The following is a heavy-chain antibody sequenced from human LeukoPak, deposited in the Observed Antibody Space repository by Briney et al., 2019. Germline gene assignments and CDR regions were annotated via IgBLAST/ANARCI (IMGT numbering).Heavy chain of an antibody. CDR1: GFSLSDTAVG. V-gene: IGHV2-5*01. CDR2: VYWNDDN. CDR3: THSSGWTTDI. Sequence: SGPTLVKPTQTLTLTCTFSGFSLSDTAVGVHWIRRPPGKALEWLALVYWNDDNKYSPSLRSRLTVTKDSSKNQVVLTMTNMDPVDTATYYCTHSSGWTTDIWGQGILVTVSS. D-gene: IGHD6-19*01. J-gene: IGHJ4*02.